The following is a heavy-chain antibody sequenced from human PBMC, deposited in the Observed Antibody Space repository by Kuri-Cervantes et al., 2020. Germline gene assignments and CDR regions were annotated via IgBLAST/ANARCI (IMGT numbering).Heavy chain of an antibody. CDR2: MNDSGSA. J-gene: IGHJ5*02. V-gene: IGHV4-34*01. CDR3: ARHWDDYVVVVISETPGWFDP. Sequence: SQTLSLTCAVYGGSFSGYYWSWIRQPPGKGLEWIGEMNDSGSANYNPSLQSRVTISVDTAKNQFSLNLSSVTAADTAVYYCARHWDDYVVVVISETPGWFDPWGQGTLVTVSS. D-gene: IGHD2-21*01. CDR1: GGSFSGYY.